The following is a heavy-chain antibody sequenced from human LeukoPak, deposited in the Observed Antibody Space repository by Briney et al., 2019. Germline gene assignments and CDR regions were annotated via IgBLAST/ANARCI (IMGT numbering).Heavy chain of an antibody. CDR2: LYTGGDT. V-gene: IGHV3-53*01. CDR1: GFTVSAHY. Sequence: PGGSLRLSCAVSGFTVSAHYMSWVRQAPGKGLECVSFLYTGGDTYYADSVKGRFTISRDNSKNTLYLQMNSLRAEDTAVYYCARDGEFDYWGQGTLVTVSS. CDR3: ARDGEFDY. J-gene: IGHJ4*02.